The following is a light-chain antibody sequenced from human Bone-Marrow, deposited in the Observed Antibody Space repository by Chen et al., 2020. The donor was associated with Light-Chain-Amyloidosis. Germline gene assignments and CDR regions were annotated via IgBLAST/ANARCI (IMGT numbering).Light chain of an antibody. V-gene: IGKV1-33*01. CDR2: DAF. CDR1: QDITNY. CDR3: QQYDSLPLT. J-gene: IGKJ4*01. Sequence: DTQMTQSPSSLSASVGDKVIITCQASQDITNYVTWYQQRPGKAPKLLIYDAFNLGTGVPSRFSGSASGPDYTLTISSLQPEDIATYYCQQYDSLPLTLGGGTKVEIQ.